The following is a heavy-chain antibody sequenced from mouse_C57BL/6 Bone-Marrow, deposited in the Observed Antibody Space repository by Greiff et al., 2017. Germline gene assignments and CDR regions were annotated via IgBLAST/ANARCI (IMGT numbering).Heavy chain of an antibody. Sequence: EVQGVESGGGLVQPGGSLKLSCAASGFTFSDYYMYWVRQTPEKRLEWVAYISNGGGSTYYPDTVKGRFTISRDHANNTMDLQMSRLKSEDAAVYYCARRGDPYYFDYWGQGTTLTVSS. V-gene: IGHV5-12*01. CDR3: ARRGDPYYFDY. D-gene: IGHD2-13*01. CDR2: ISNGGGST. J-gene: IGHJ2*01. CDR1: GFTFSDYY.